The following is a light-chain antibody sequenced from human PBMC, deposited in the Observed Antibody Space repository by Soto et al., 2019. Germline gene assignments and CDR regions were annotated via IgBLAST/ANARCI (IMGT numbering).Light chain of an antibody. J-gene: IGLJ1*01. Sequence: QSALTQPASVSGSPGQSITISCTGTSSDVCGYNYVSWYQQHPGKAPKLMIYVVRNRPSGVSNRFSGSKSGNTASLTISGLQAEDEADYYCSSYTSSTTPDVFGSGTKVTVL. CDR1: SSDVCGYNY. V-gene: IGLV2-14*01. CDR3: SSYTSSTTPDV. CDR2: VVR.